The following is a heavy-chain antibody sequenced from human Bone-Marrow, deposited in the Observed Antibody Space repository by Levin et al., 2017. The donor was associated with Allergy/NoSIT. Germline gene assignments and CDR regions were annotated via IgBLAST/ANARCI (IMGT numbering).Heavy chain of an antibody. CDR3: ARYPHENYFEL. J-gene: IGHJ4*02. CDR1: GGSIRSGDYY. Sequence: SQTLSLTCTVSGGSIRSGDYYWSWIRQPPGKGLEYIGYIYDGVTTYYNPSLRSRVTMSVDASKTRFFLNLSAVTAADTAFYYCARYPHENYFELWGPGTLVTVSS. V-gene: IGHV4-30-4*01. CDR2: IYDGVTT.